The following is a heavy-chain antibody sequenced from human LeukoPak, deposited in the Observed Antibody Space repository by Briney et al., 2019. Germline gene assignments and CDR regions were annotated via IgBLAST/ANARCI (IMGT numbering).Heavy chain of an antibody. V-gene: IGHV4-39*01. CDR2: IYYSGST. J-gene: IGHJ5*02. Sequence: PSETLSLTCTVSGGSISSSSYYWGWIRQPPGKGLEWIGSIYYSGSTYYNPSLKSRVTISVDTSKNQFPLKLSSVTAADTAVYYCATLYCGGDCYSDWFDPWGQGTLVTVSS. CDR3: ATLYCGGDCYSDWFDP. D-gene: IGHD2-21*02. CDR1: GGSISSSSYY.